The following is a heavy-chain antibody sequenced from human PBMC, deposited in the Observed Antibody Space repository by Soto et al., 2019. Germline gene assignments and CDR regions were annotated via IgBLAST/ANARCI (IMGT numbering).Heavy chain of an antibody. CDR3: ASGGAGSGPFTWELPDH. V-gene: IGHV1-45*02. CDR2: IAPFSGDV. CDR1: GNTFSYRY. J-gene: IGHJ4*02. D-gene: IGHD1-26*01. Sequence: QMQLVQSGAEVTKTGSSVTVSCQALGNTFSYRYLHWVRQAPGQALEWMGWIAPFSGDVHYAQKFQERVTLPRDRSSNTAYMRMSSMRSEDTAIYFCASGGAGSGPFTWELPDHWGQGTLVTVSS.